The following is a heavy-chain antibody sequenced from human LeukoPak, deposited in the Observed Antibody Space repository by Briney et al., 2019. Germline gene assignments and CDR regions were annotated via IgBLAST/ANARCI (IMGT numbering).Heavy chain of an antibody. D-gene: IGHD4-17*01. V-gene: IGHV3-21*01. Sequence: GGSLRLSCAASGFTFGSYSVNWVRQAPGKGLEWVSSISRSSSYIYYADSVRGRFTISRDNAKNSLYLQMNSLGAEDTAVYYCARGARFDGDYIPDFYDFWGQGTLVAVSS. CDR1: GFTFGSYS. CDR3: ARGARFDGDYIPDFYDF. J-gene: IGHJ4*02. CDR2: ISRSSSYI.